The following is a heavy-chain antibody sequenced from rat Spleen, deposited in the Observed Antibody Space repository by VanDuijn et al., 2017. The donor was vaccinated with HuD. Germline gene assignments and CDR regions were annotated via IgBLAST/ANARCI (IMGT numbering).Heavy chain of an antibody. V-gene: IGHV5S10*01. CDR2: INYEGSGT. J-gene: IGHJ2*01. CDR1: GFIFSDYG. CDR3: TTGTGSSAYYFDY. D-gene: IGHD5-1*01. Sequence: EVQLVESGGGLVQPGRSLKLSCAASGFIFSDYGMAWVRQTPKKGLEWVATINYEGSGTYYRDSVKGRFTISRDNAKSTLYLQMDSLRSEDTATYYCTTGTGSSAYYFDYWGQGVMVTVSS.